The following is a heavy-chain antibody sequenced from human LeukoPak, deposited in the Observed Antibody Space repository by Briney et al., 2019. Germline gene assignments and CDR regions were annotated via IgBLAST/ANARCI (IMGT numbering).Heavy chain of an antibody. D-gene: IGHD2-15*01. CDR2: IYHSGDT. Sequence: PSETLSLTCTVSGGSISTFYWNWIRQPPGKGLEWIGYIYHSGDTRYNPSLKSRVTISVDRSKNQFSLKLSSVTAADTAVYYCARHVRGSDYWGQGTLVTVSS. CDR3: ARHVRGSDY. CDR1: GGSISTFY. V-gene: IGHV4-59*08. J-gene: IGHJ4*02.